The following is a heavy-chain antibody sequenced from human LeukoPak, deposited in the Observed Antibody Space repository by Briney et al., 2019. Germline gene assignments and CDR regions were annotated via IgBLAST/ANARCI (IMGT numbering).Heavy chain of an antibody. D-gene: IGHD5-18*01. CDR1: GFTFSSYG. J-gene: IGHJ4*02. V-gene: IGHV3-30*02. CDR3: ARWDVFSGYSYGFDY. CDR2: IRYDGSNK. Sequence: GGSLRLSCAASGFTFSSYGMHWVRQAPGKGLEWVAFIRYDGSNKYYADSVKGRFTISRDNSKNTLYLQMNSLRAEDTAVYYCARWDVFSGYSYGFDYWDQGTLGTVSS.